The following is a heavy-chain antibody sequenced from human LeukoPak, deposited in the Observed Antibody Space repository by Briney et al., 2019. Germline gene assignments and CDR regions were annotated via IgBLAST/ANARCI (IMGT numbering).Heavy chain of an antibody. CDR3: ARTYTVVTRPDAFDI. D-gene: IGHD4-23*01. Sequence: SETLSLTCTVSGGSISSYYWSWIRQPPGKGLEWIGYIYYSGSTNYNPSLKSRVTISVDTSKNQFSLKLSSVTAADTAVYCCARTYTVVTRPDAFDIWGQGTMVTVSS. CDR1: GGSISSYY. J-gene: IGHJ3*02. CDR2: IYYSGST. V-gene: IGHV4-59*08.